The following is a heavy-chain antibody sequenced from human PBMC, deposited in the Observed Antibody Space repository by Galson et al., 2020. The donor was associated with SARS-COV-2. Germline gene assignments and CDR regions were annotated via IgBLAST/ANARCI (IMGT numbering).Heavy chain of an antibody. D-gene: IGHD6-6*01. CDR3: ARSQLGRPYDY. Sequence: SGPTLVKPTQTLTLTCTFSGFSLSPSAMRVGVDWIRQPTGKALEWLAVLYWNDDKRYSPSLKSRLTITKDTSKKHVALTMTNLDPVDTATYYCARSQLGRPYDYWGQGTLVTVSS. V-gene: IGHV2-5*01. J-gene: IGHJ4*02. CDR2: LYWNDDK. CDR1: GFSLSPSAMRVG.